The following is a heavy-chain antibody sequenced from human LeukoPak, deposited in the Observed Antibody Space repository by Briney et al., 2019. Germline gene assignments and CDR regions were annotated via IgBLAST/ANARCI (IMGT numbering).Heavy chain of an antibody. Sequence: SETLSLTCTVSGGSISSYYWSWIRQPAGKGLEWIGRIYTSGSTNYNPSLKSRVTMSVDTSKNQFSLKLSSVTAADTAVYYCARTNYYYDSSGYYPYNWFDPWGQGTLVTVSS. V-gene: IGHV4-4*07. CDR2: IYTSGST. CDR3: ARTNYYYDSSGYYPYNWFDP. D-gene: IGHD3-22*01. J-gene: IGHJ5*02. CDR1: GGSISSYY.